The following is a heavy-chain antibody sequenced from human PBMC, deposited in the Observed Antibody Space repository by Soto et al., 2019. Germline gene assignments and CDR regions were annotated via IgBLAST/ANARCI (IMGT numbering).Heavy chain of an antibody. J-gene: IGHJ6*04. CDR1: GFSFSAYW. Sequence: EVQLVESGGGFVQSGGSLRLSCGASGFSFSAYWMTWVRQAPGKGLEWVANIRQDGGQRTYGDSVKGRFTVSRDNAKNSVFLQMNGLTDDDTAVYYCAGDHRPRSMDVWGKGTAVTVSA. V-gene: IGHV3-7*01. CDR3: AGDHRPRSMDV. CDR2: IRQDGGQR. D-gene: IGHD1-26*01.